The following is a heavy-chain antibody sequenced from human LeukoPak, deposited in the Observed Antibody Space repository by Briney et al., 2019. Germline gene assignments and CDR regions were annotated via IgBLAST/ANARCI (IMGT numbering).Heavy chain of an antibody. CDR3: ARPMTTVTNGDY. J-gene: IGHJ4*02. Sequence: GASVKVSCKASGYTFTGYYMHWVRQAPGQGLEWMGWINPNSGGTNFAQKFQGRVTMTRDTSISTAYMELSRLRSDDTAVYYCARPMTTVTNGDYWGQGTLVTVSS. CDR2: INPNSGGT. CDR1: GYTFTGYY. V-gene: IGHV1-2*02. D-gene: IGHD4-17*01.